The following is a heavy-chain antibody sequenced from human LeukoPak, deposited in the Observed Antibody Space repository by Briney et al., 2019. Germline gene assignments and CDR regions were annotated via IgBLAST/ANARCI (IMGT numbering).Heavy chain of an antibody. D-gene: IGHD3-10*01. CDR3: AKDMGGSGSYRYFDY. CDR2: ISSSSSTI. CDR1: GFAFSSYS. V-gene: IGHV3-48*04. J-gene: IGHJ4*02. Sequence: GGSLRLSCAASGFAFSSYSMNWVRQAPGKGLEWVSYISSSSSTIYYADSVKGRFTISRDNAKNSLYLQMNSLRAEDTALYYCAKDMGGSGSYRYFDYWGQGTLVTVSS.